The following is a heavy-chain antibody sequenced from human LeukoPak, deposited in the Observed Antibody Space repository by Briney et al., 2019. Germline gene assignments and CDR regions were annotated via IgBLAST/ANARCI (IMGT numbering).Heavy chain of an antibody. Sequence: ASVKVSCKASGYTFTDYSVTWVRQAPGQGLEWMGWITGFRGNTNYAQKFQGRVAMTTDTSTSTVYMELRSLTSDDTAVYYCARVGDFWSGIEYYFDYWGQGTLVTVSS. CDR3: ARVGDFWSGIEYYFDY. J-gene: IGHJ4*02. V-gene: IGHV1-18*01. CDR2: ITGFRGNT. D-gene: IGHD3-3*01. CDR1: GYTFTDYS.